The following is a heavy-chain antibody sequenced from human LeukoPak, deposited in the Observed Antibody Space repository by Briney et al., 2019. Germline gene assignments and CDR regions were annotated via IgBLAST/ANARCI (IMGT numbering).Heavy chain of an antibody. CDR3: ARDPSSAITIFGVVIPKANWFDP. J-gene: IGHJ5*02. CDR1: GYTFTGYY. V-gene: IGHV1-2*02. CDR2: INPNSGGT. D-gene: IGHD3-3*01. Sequence: ASVKVSCNASGYTFTGYYMHWVRQAPGQGLAWMGWINPNSGGTNYAQKFQGRVTMTRNTSISTAYMELSSLRSEDTAVYYCARDPSSAITIFGVVIPKANWFDPWGQGTLVTVSS.